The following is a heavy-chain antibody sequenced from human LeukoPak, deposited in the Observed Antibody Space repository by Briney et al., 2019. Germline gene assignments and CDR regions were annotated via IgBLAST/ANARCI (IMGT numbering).Heavy chain of an antibody. CDR2: FDPEDGET. J-gene: IGHJ5*02. CDR3: ARYHRSESFYGSGTLLFDP. D-gene: IGHD3-10*01. Sequence: ASVKVSCKVSGYTLTELSMHWVRQAPGKGLEWMGGFDPEDGETIYAQKFQGRVTMTEDTSTDTAYMELSSLRSEDTAVYYCARYHRSESFYGSGTLLFDPWGQGTLVTVSS. CDR1: GYTLTELS. V-gene: IGHV1-24*01.